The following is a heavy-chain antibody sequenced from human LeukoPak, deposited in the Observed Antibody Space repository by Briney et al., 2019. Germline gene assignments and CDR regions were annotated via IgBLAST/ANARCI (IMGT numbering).Heavy chain of an antibody. Sequence: GGSLRLSCAASGFTFSSYWTNWVRQAPGKGLEWVGRIKSKTDGGTIDYAAPVKGRFTISRDDSRNTLYLQMNSLKTEDTAVYYCSTGIGDYGAFDIWGQGTMVTVSS. D-gene: IGHD4-17*01. J-gene: IGHJ3*02. CDR3: STGIGDYGAFDI. CDR1: GFTFSSYW. CDR2: IKSKTDGGTI. V-gene: IGHV3-15*01.